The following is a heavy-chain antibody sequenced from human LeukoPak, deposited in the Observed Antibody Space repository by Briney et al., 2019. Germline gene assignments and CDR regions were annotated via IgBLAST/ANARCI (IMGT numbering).Heavy chain of an antibody. CDR2: IRYDGSNK. CDR1: GFTFSSYG. Sequence: PGGSLRLSCAASGFTFSSYGMHWVRQAPGKGLEWVAFIRYDGSNKYYADSVKGRSTISRDNSKNTLYLQMNSLRAEDVALYYCTRSTGWYNYFDYWGQGALVTVSS. V-gene: IGHV3-30*02. J-gene: IGHJ4*02. CDR3: TRSTGWYNYFDY. D-gene: IGHD6-19*01.